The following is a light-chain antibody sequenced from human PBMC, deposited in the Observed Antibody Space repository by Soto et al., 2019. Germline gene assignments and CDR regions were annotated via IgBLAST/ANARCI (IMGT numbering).Light chain of an antibody. Sequence: DIQMTQSPSTLSASVGDRVTITCRASQSISTWLAWYQQKPGKAPKLLIHKTSTLESGAPSRFSGSGSWTEFTLTINSLQPDDFATYYCQQYSDYFRTFGQGTKVEI. V-gene: IGKV1-5*03. J-gene: IGKJ1*01. CDR1: QSISTW. CDR3: QQYSDYFRT. CDR2: KTS.